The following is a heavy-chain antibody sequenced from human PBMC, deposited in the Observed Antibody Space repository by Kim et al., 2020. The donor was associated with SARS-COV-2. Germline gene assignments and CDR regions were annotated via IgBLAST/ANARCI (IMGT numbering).Heavy chain of an antibody. J-gene: IGHJ6*02. CDR3: AKALLRGVNFYYYGMDV. D-gene: IGHD3-10*01. V-gene: IGHV3-30*02. Sequence: VEGRFTISRENSQDTLFLQMNSLRAEDTAVYYCAKALLRGVNFYYYGMDVWGQGTTVTVSS.